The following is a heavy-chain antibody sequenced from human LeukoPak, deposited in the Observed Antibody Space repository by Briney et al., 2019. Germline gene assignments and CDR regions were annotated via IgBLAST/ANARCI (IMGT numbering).Heavy chain of an antibody. J-gene: IGHJ6*02. Sequence: SETLSLTCAVYGGSFSGYYWSWIRQPPGKGLEWIGEINHSGSTNYNPSLKSRVTISVDTSKNQFSLKLSSVTAADTAVYYCARGETDSSGAYYYYYGMDVWGQGTTVTVSS. CDR2: INHSGST. D-gene: IGHD6-19*01. CDR3: ARGETDSSGAYYYYYGMDV. CDR1: GGSFSGYY. V-gene: IGHV4-34*01.